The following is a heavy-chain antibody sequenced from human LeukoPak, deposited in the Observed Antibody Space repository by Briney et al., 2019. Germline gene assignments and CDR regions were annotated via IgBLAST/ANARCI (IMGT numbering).Heavy chain of an antibody. J-gene: IGHJ4*02. CDR3: ARAVYYYDSSGYYYQYFDQ. CDR2: ISSSSSYI. D-gene: IGHD3-22*01. CDR1: GFTSGDYA. V-gene: IGHV3-21*01. Sequence: GGSLRLSCTASGFTSGDYAMTWVRQAPGKGLEWVSSISSSSSYIYYADSVKGRFTISRDNAKNSLYLQMNSLRVEDTAVYYCARAVYYYDSSGYYYQYFDQWGQGTLVTVSS.